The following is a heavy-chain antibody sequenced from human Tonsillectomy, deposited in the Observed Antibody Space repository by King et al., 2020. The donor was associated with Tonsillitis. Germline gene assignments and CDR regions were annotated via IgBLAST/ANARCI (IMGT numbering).Heavy chain of an antibody. V-gene: IGHV2-70*11. J-gene: IGHJ6*03. CDR3: ARAKNYHFYYMDV. CDR1: GFSLSTSGMC. CDR2: IDWDDGK. Sequence: TLKESGPALVKPTQTLTLTCSFSGFSLSTSGMCVSWIRQPPGKALEWLARIDWDDGKYYSTSLKTRLTISKDTSKNQVVLTMTNMDPVDTATYYCARAKNYHFYYMDVWGKGTTVTVSS.